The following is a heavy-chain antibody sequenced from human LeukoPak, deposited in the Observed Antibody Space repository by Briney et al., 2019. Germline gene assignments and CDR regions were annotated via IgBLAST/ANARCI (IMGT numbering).Heavy chain of an antibody. CDR3: ARRGWLRFRGIDY. V-gene: IGHV3-21*01. D-gene: IGHD5-12*01. Sequence: GGSLRLSCAASGFTFSSYTMNWVRQAPGKGLEWVSSISGSGDYIFYADSMKGRFTISRDNAKNSLYLQVNSLRAEDTALYYCARRGWLRFRGIDYWGQGTLVTVSS. CDR1: GFTFSSYT. J-gene: IGHJ4*02. CDR2: ISGSGDYI.